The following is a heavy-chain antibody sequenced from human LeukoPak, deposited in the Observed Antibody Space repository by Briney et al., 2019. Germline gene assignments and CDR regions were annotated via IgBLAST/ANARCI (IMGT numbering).Heavy chain of an antibody. J-gene: IGHJ6*03. Sequence: SQTLSLTCAISGDSVSSNSAAWNWIRQSPSRGLEWLGRTYYRSKWYNDYAVSVKSRITINPDTSKNQFSLQLKSVTPEDTAVYYCARVLAAAGPYYYYYMDVWGKGTTVTVSS. CDR1: GDSVSSNSAA. CDR3: ARVLAAAGPYYYYYMDV. V-gene: IGHV6-1*01. CDR2: TYYRSKWYN. D-gene: IGHD6-13*01.